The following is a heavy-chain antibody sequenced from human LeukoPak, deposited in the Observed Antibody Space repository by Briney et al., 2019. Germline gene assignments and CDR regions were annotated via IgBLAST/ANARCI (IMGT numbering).Heavy chain of an antibody. D-gene: IGHD3-16*01. CDR3: ARDSGGAGGYYFDY. Sequence: GGSLRLSCAASGFTFSSYWMSWVRQAPGKGLEWVANIKEDGSGEYYVDSVKGRFTISRDNAKNSLYLQMNSLRAEDTAVYYCARDSGGAGGYYFDYWGQGTLVTVSS. V-gene: IGHV3-7*01. CDR1: GFTFSSYW. J-gene: IGHJ4*02. CDR2: IKEDGSGE.